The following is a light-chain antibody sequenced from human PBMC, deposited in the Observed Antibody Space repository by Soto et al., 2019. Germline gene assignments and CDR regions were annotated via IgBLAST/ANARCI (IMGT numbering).Light chain of an antibody. Sequence: DIQMTQSPSTLSASVGDRVTITCRASQSISSWLAWYQQKPGKAPKLLIYKASNLASGVPSRFSGSGSGAEFTRTISSLRPDDFATYYCQQYNSYWTFGQGTKVEIK. V-gene: IGKV1-5*03. CDR3: QQYNSYWT. CDR1: QSISSW. J-gene: IGKJ1*01. CDR2: KAS.